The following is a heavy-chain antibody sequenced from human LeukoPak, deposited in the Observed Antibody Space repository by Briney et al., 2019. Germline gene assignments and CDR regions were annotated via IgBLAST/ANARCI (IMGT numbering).Heavy chain of an antibody. V-gene: IGHV1-46*01. D-gene: IGHD5-24*01. CDR3: ARDAYNYYYSDY. CDR1: GYTFTGYY. Sequence: ASVKVSCKASGYTFTGYYMHWVRQAPGQGLEWMGLINPSGGTTTYAQKFQGRVTMTRDASTSTVYMELSSLRSEDTAVYYCARDAYNYYYSDYWGQGTLVTVSS. J-gene: IGHJ4*02. CDR2: INPSGGTT.